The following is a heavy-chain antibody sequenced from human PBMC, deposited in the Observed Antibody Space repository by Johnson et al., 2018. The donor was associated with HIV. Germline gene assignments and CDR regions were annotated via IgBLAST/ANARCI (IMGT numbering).Heavy chain of an antibody. Sequence: MLLVESGGGVVQPGRSLRLSCAASGFTFSSYWMSWVRQAPGKGLEWVANIKQDGSEKFYVDSVKGRFTISRDNAKNSLYLQMARLRAEDTAVYYCAGGGFGRYDSSAYPQRAFDIWGQGTLATVSS. V-gene: IGHV3-7*02. J-gene: IGHJ3*02. CDR2: IKQDGSEK. CDR3: AGGGFGRYDSSAYPQRAFDI. CDR1: GFTFSSYW. D-gene: IGHD3-22*01.